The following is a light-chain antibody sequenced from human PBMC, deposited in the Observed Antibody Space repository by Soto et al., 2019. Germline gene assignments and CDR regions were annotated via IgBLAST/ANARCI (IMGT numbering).Light chain of an antibody. Sequence: EIEMTQSPATLSLAPGEGVTLSCRASESVSTNLAWYQQKAGQAPRLLIYGASTRATGIPARFSGSGSGTEFTLTISSLQSEDFAVYYCKQYYDWPITFGQGTRLEIK. V-gene: IGKV3-15*01. CDR2: GAS. J-gene: IGKJ5*01. CDR3: KQYYDWPIT. CDR1: ESVSTN.